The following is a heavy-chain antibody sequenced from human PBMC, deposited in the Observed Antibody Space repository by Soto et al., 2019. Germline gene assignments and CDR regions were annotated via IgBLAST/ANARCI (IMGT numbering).Heavy chain of an antibody. CDR3: AMEYCSSTSFYRDY. V-gene: IGHV1-69*02. Sequence: QVQLVQSEAEVKKPGSSVKVSCKASGGTFSSYTISWVRQAPGQGLEWMGRIIPILGIANHAQKFQGRVTITADKSTSTAYMELSSLRSEDTAVYYCAMEYCSSTSFYRDYWGQGTLVTVSS. J-gene: IGHJ4*02. CDR1: GGTFSSYT. D-gene: IGHD2-2*02. CDR2: IIPILGIA.